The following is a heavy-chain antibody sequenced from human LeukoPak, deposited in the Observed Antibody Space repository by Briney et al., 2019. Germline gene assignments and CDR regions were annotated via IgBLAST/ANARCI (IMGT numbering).Heavy chain of an antibody. D-gene: IGHD3-22*01. Sequence: SETLSLTSPPPAPPIRRYLRSWIPQPPRMGLEWIGYVYYSGSPNYNPSLKSRVTISVDTSKNQFSLRLRSVTAADTAVYYCARVFDDYYDSSADPPLWFDPWGQGTLVTVSS. V-gene: IGHV4-59*01. CDR2: VYYSGSP. J-gene: IGHJ5*02. CDR1: APPIRRYL. CDR3: ARVFDDYYDSSADPPLWFDP.